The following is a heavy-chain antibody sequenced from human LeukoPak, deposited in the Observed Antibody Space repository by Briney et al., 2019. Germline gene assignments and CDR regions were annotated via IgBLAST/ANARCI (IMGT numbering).Heavy chain of an antibody. V-gene: IGHV4-39*07. CDR1: GGSISSSSYY. J-gene: IGHJ4*02. CDR2: IYYSGST. D-gene: IGHD3-22*01. CDR3: ARAKYYYDSSGYYYIFDY. Sequence: PSETLSLTCTVSGGSISSSSYYWGWIRQPPGKGLEWIGSIYYSGSTYYNPSLKSRVTISVDTSKNQFSLKLSSVTAADTAVYYCARAKYYYDSSGYYYIFDYWGQGTLVTVSS.